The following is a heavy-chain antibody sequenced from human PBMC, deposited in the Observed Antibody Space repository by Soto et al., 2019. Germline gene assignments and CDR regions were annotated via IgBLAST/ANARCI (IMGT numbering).Heavy chain of an antibody. J-gene: IGHJ3*02. Sequence: PGESLKISCKGSGYSFTSYWIGWVRQRPGKGLEWVGIIYPADSDTRYSPSFQGQVTIPVDKSDSSAYLQWRSLKASDTAIYYCAAGYSTGLDAFDIWGQGTMVTVSS. CDR2: IYPADSDT. D-gene: IGHD2-8*02. V-gene: IGHV5-51*01. CDR1: GYSFTSYW. CDR3: AAGYSTGLDAFDI.